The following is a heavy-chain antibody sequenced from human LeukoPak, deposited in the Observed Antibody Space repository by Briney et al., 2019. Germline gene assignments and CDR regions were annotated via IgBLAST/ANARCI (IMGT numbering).Heavy chain of an antibody. D-gene: IGHD3-10*01. CDR3: ARDLYYGSGPGGFDP. CDR2: ISTMSNYI. CDR1: GFDFSTYA. J-gene: IGHJ5*02. Sequence: GGSLRLSCAASGFDFSTYAINWVRQAPGKGLEWVSSISTMSNYIFYGDSVKGRFTISRDNAKNSVYLQMNSLRAEDTAVYYCARDLYYGSGPGGFDPWGQGTLVTVSS. V-gene: IGHV3-21*01.